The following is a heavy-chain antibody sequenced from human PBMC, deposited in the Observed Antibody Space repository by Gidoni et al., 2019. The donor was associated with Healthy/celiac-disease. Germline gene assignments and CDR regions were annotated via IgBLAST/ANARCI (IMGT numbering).Heavy chain of an antibody. CDR2: IIPILGIA. D-gene: IGHD3-22*01. J-gene: IGHJ6*02. CDR3: ARAPYYYDSSGYYYVGAPYGMDV. CDR1: GGTFSSYP. V-gene: IGHV1-69*02. Sequence: QVQLVQSGAEVKKPGSSVKVSCKASGGTFSSYPISWVLQAPGQGLEWMGRIIPILGIANYAQKFQGRVTITADKSTSTAYMELSSLRSEDTAVYYCARAPYYYDSSGYYYVGAPYGMDVWGQGTTVTVSS.